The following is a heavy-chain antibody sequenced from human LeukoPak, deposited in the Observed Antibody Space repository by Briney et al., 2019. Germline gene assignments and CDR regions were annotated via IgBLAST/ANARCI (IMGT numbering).Heavy chain of an antibody. Sequence: ASVKVSCKASGYTFTSYGISWVRQAPGQGLEWMGWISASNGNTNYAQKLQGRVTMTTDTSTSTAYMELRSLRSDDTAVYYCARDPSGIHYGSGSSYGMDVWGQGTTVTVSS. CDR2: ISASNGNT. V-gene: IGHV1-18*01. J-gene: IGHJ6*02. CDR3: ARDPSGIHYGSGSSYGMDV. CDR1: GYTFTSYG. D-gene: IGHD3-10*01.